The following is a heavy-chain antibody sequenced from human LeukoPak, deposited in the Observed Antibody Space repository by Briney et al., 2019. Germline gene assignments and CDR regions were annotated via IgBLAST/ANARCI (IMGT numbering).Heavy chain of an antibody. CDR3: ARPPPYCGGDCYRFDY. D-gene: IGHD2-21*02. J-gene: IGHJ4*02. V-gene: IGHV3-64D*06. CDR1: GFTFNSYP. CDR2: ISRNGGST. Sequence: GGSLRLSCSASGFTFNSYPVHWVRQAPGKGLEYVSGISRNGGSTYYADSVKGRFTISRDNSKNTLYLQMSSLRAEDTAVYYCARPPPYCGGDCYRFDYWGQGTLVTVSS.